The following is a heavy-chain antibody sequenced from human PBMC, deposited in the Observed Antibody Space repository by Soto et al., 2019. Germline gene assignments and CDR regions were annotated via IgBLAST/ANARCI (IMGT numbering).Heavy chain of an antibody. V-gene: IGHV4-34*01. J-gene: IGHJ4*02. D-gene: IGHD3-3*01. Sequence: SSETLSLTCAVYGGSFSGYYWSWIRQPPGKGLEWIGEINHSGSTNYNPSLKSRVTISVDTSKNQFSLKLSSVTAADTAVYYCARGSVLRFLEWFSKGGAYFDYWGQGTLVTVSS. CDR1: GGSFSGYY. CDR2: INHSGST. CDR3: ARGSVLRFLEWFSKGGAYFDY.